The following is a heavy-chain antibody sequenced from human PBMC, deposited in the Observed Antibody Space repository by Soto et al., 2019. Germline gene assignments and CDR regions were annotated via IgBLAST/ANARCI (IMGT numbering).Heavy chain of an antibody. J-gene: IGHJ4*02. V-gene: IGHV4-34*01. CDR3: ARGLDTAINFDY. Sequence: QVQLQQWGAGLLKPSETLSLTCAVYGGSFSGYYWSWIRQPPGKGLEWIGEINHSGSTNYNPSLKSRVTISVDTSKNQFSLKLSSVTAADTAVYYCARGLDTAINFDYWGQGTLVTVSS. D-gene: IGHD5-18*01. CDR2: INHSGST. CDR1: GGSFSGYY.